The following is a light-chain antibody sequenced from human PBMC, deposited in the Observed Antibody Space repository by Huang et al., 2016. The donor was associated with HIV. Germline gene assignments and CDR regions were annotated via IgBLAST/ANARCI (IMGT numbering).Light chain of an antibody. Sequence: DIQMTQSPSTLSAFVGARVTITCRASQSINNWLAWYQQKPGKAPNLLIFEASGLESGVPSRFSGSGSGTEFTLTISSLQSDDFATYFCQQYNSYPWTFGQGTKVEIK. V-gene: IGKV1-5*03. CDR3: QQYNSYPWT. J-gene: IGKJ1*01. CDR1: QSINNW. CDR2: EAS.